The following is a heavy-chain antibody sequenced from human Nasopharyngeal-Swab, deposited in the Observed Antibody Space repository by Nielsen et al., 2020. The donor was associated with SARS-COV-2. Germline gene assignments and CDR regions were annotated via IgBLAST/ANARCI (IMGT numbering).Heavy chain of an antibody. D-gene: IGHD1-26*01. V-gene: IGHV3-21*01. Sequence: GESLKISCAGSGFTFNSYSMIWVRQVPGEGLEWVSSNSGSGSYVYYADSMKGRFTISKDSAKNSLYLQMNSLRAEDTAVYFCARIAGRGSIYYYYMDVWGTGTTVTVSS. CDR1: GFTFNSYS. CDR2: NSGSGSYV. CDR3: ARIAGRGSIYYYYMDV. J-gene: IGHJ6*03.